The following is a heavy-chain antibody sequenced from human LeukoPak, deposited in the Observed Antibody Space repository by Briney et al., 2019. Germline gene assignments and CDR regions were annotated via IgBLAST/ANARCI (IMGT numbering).Heavy chain of an antibody. Sequence: GASVKVSSKASGGTFNSYTISWVRQAPGQGLEWMGRIIPILGIANYAQKFQGRVTITADKSTSTAYMELSSLRSEDTAVYYCASRDIVVVVAATNTFNIWGQGTMVTVSS. CDR2: IIPILGIA. D-gene: IGHD2-15*01. J-gene: IGHJ3*02. CDR3: ASRDIVVVVAATNTFNI. V-gene: IGHV1-69*02. CDR1: GGTFNSYT.